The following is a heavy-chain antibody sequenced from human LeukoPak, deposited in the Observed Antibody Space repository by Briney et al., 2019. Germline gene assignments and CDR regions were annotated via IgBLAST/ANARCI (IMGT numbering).Heavy chain of an antibody. J-gene: IGHJ4*02. V-gene: IGHV3-23*01. CDR1: GFSFRSFA. CDR2: ISDSGRDT. CDR3: ATKYSGLSPFYY. D-gene: IGHD2-21*01. Sequence: GGPLRLSCAASGFSFRSFAMSWVRQAPGKGLEWVAGISDSGRDTRYADSVKGRFTISRDNSRDTLYLRVNNLRDDDSAIYYCATKYSGLSPFYYWGQGTLVTVSS.